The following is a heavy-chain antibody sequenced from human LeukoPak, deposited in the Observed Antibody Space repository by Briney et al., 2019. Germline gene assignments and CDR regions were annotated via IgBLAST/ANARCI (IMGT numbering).Heavy chain of an antibody. CDR3: AKAPVTSCRGAYCYPFDS. D-gene: IGHD2-21*01. CDR2: TSSSDAGT. CDR1: GFTLSTYA. J-gene: IGHJ4*02. V-gene: IGHV3-23*01. Sequence: QSGGSLRLSCAASGFTLSTYAMSWVRRTPGKGLEWVAATSSSDAGTYHADSVRGRFTISRDNSKNTLYLQMNSLRAEDAAVYFCAKAPVTSCRGAYCYPFDSWGQGTLVTVSS.